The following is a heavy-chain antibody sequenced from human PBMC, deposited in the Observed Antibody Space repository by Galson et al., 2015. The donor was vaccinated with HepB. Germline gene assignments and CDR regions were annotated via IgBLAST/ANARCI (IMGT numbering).Heavy chain of an antibody. V-gene: IGHV3-23*01. CDR3: AKDLQPFGSSSWDY. CDR1: GFTFSSYA. J-gene: IGHJ4*02. Sequence: SLRLSCAASGFTFSSYAMSWVRQAPGKGLEWVSAISGSGGSTYYADSVKGRFTISRDNSKNTLYLQMNSLRAEDTAVYYCAKDLQPFGSSSWDYWGQGTLVTVSS. D-gene: IGHD6-13*01. CDR2: ISGSGGST.